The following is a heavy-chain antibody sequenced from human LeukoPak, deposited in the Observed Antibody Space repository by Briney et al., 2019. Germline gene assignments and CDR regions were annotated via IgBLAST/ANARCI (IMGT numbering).Heavy chain of an antibody. D-gene: IGHD6-13*01. CDR3: ARDEQQLVPRGMDV. Sequence: SETLSLTCTVSGGSISSYYWSWIRQPAGKGLEWIGRIYTSESTNYNPSLKSRVTMSVDTSKNQFSLKLSSVTAADTAVYYCARDEQQLVPRGMDVWGQGPRSPSP. CDR1: GGSISSYY. V-gene: IGHV4-4*07. CDR2: IYTSEST. J-gene: IGHJ6*02.